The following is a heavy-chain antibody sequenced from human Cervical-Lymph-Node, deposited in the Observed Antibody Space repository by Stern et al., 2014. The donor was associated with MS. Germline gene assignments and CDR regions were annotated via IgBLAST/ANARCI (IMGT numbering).Heavy chain of an antibody. CDR3: ARGQWELATFDY. CDR2: IYTSGST. CDR1: GGSISSGSYY. Sequence: VQLLESGPGLVKPSQTLSLTCTVSGGSISSGSYYWSWIRQPAGKGLEWIGRIYTSGSTNYNPSLKSRVTISVDQSKHQFSLKLSSVTAADTAVYYCARGQWELATFDYWGQGTLVTVSS. V-gene: IGHV4-61*02. D-gene: IGHD1-26*01. J-gene: IGHJ4*02.